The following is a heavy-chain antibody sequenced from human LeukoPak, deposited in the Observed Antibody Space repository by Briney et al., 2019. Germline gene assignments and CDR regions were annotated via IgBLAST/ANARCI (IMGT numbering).Heavy chain of an antibody. CDR1: GFTFSSYA. V-gene: IGHV3-23*01. CDR3: AKGGRAARSSIDY. Sequence: PGGSLRLSCAASGFTFSSYAMSWVRQAPGKGLEWVSAISGSGGSTYYADSVKGRFTISRDNSKNTLYLHMNSLRAEDTAVYYCAKGGRAARSSIDYWGQGTLVTVSS. J-gene: IGHJ4*02. CDR2: ISGSGGST. D-gene: IGHD6-6*01.